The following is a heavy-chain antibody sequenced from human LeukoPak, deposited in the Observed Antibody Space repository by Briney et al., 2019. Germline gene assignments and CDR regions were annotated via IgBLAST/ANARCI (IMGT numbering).Heavy chain of an antibody. CDR3: ARTEKRSSGWYDAFDI. Sequence: PGGSLRLSCSASGFTFSSYAMHWVRQAPGKGLEYVSAISNNGRTTYYPDSVKGRFTISRDNSKNTLYLQMSSLRAEDTAVYYCARTEKRSSGWYDAFDIWGQGTMVTVSS. CDR2: ISNNGRTT. J-gene: IGHJ3*02. CDR1: GFTFSSYA. D-gene: IGHD6-19*01. V-gene: IGHV3-64D*09.